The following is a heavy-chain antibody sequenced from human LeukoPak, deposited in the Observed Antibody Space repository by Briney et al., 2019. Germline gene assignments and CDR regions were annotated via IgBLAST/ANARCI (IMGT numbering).Heavy chain of an antibody. Sequence: SVKVSCKASGGTFSSYAISWVRQAPGQGLEWMGGIIPIFGTANYAQKFQGRVTITADKSTSTAYMELSILRSEDTAVYYCARELAGHFDYWGQGTLVTVSS. J-gene: IGHJ4*02. D-gene: IGHD6-13*01. CDR3: ARELAGHFDY. CDR2: IIPIFGTA. V-gene: IGHV1-69*06. CDR1: GGTFSSYA.